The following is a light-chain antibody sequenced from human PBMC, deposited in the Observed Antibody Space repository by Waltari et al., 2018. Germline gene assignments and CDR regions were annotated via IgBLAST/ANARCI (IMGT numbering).Light chain of an antibody. CDR3: QKYSSSPYS. Sequence: VILTQSPATLSLSPGERATLSYRASQSVSNYLAWYQQKPGQAPRLLIYGASSRSTGIPDRFSGSGSGTEFTLTISSLEPEDFAVYYCQKYSSSPYSFGQGTKVEIK. J-gene: IGKJ2*03. V-gene: IGKV3-20*01. CDR2: GAS. CDR1: QSVSNY.